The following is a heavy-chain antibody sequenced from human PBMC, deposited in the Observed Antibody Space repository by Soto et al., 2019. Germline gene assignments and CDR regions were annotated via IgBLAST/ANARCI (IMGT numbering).Heavy chain of an antibody. CDR3: AKDRDYIWGSYRWDDY. CDR1: GFTFDDYA. D-gene: IGHD3-16*02. V-gene: IGHV3-9*01. CDR2: ISWNSGSI. J-gene: IGHJ4*02. Sequence: GGSLRLSCAASGFTFDDYAMHWVRQAPGKGLEWVSGISWNSGSIGYADSVKGRFTISRDNAKNSLYLQMNSLRAEDTALYYCAKDRDYIWGSYRWDDYWGQGTLVTVSS.